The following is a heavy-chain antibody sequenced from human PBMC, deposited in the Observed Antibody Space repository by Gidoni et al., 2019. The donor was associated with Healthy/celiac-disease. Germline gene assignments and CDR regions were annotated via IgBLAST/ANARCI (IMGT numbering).Heavy chain of an antibody. CDR3: ARGPPRDWGGGYYFDY. CDR2: IYYSGST. D-gene: IGHD7-27*01. CDR1: GGSISSYY. V-gene: IGHV4-59*01. Sequence: QVQLQESGPGLVKPSETLSLTCTVSGGSISSYYWSWIRQPPGKGLEWIGYIYYSGSTNDNPSLKSRVTISVDTSKNQFSLKLSSVTAADTAVYYCARGPPRDWGGGYYFDYWGQGTLVTVSS. J-gene: IGHJ4*02.